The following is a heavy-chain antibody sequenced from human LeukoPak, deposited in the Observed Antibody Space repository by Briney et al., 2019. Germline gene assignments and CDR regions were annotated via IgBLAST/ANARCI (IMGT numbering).Heavy chain of an antibody. CDR1: GYSISSGDY. Sequence: ASETLSLTCAVSGYSISSGDYWGWIRQPPGKGLEWIGSIYHSGRTFYNAFLKSRVTMSVDTSNNQFSLKLSSVTAADTAVYYCARLPSSSVLFDLWGQGTLVTVSS. CDR2: IYHSGRT. J-gene: IGHJ4*02. CDR3: ARLPSSSVLFDL. V-gene: IGHV4-38-2*01. D-gene: IGHD6-6*01.